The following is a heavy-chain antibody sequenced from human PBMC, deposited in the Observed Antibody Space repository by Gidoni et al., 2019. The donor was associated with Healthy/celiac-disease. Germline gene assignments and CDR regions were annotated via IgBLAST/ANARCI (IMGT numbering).Heavy chain of an antibody. D-gene: IGHD2-15*01. CDR1: GYTFTSSA. Sequence: QVQLAQSGAEVKKPGASVKVSCKASGYTFTSSAMHWVRQAPGQRLEWMGWINAGNGNTKYSQKFQGRVTITRDTSASTAYMELSSLRSEDTAVYYCARSHRYCSGGSCYSPFGYWGQGTLVTVSS. V-gene: IGHV1-3*01. CDR3: ARSHRYCSGGSCYSPFGY. CDR2: INAGNGNT. J-gene: IGHJ4*02.